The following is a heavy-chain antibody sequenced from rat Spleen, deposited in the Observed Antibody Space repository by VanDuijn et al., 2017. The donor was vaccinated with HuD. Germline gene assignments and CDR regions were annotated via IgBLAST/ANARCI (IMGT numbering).Heavy chain of an antibody. Sequence: EVQLVESGGGLVQPGRSLKLSCAASGFTFSNYYMAWVRQAPTKGLEWVASITDSGGRTYYRDSVKGRFTISRDNAKSNIYLQMDSLRSEDTATYYCARHNSGYGVMDAWGQGASVTVSS. J-gene: IGHJ4*01. CDR2: ITDSGGRT. D-gene: IGHD4-3*01. CDR3: ARHNSGYGVMDA. V-gene: IGHV5S23*01. CDR1: GFTFSNYY.